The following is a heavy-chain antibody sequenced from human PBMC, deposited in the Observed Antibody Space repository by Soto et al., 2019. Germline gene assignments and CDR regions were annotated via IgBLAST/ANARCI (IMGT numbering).Heavy chain of an antibody. D-gene: IGHD1-1*01. J-gene: IGHJ3*02. CDR2: IYHSGSS. Sequence: QVHLQESGPGVVKPSGTLSLSCVVSGGSVGSNNWWSWLRQAPGKGLEWLGEIYHSGSSRYSPSLKSRLTMSLDNSKTHFSLTLSSVTAADTAVYYCATWKPTTFDIWGPGTLVTVSS. CDR1: GGSVGSNNW. V-gene: IGHV4-4*02. CDR3: ATWKPTTFDI.